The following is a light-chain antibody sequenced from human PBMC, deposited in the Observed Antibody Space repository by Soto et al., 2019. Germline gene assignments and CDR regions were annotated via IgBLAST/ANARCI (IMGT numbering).Light chain of an antibody. CDR3: RHYNNRPTIT. Sequence: IVRTESPATLAVSQGERATLFXWASHNVIINLSWYQQKAGQXTRLLXXDPXTRATVVPARFSGSGSGTEFTLTLSSMHSEDFEVYYCRHYNNRPTITFGQGTRLEIK. CDR2: DPX. CDR1: HNVIIN. V-gene: IGKV3-15*01. J-gene: IGKJ5*01.